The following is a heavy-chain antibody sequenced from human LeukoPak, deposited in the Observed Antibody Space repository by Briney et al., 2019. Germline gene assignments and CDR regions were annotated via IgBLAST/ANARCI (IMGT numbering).Heavy chain of an antibody. J-gene: IGHJ4*02. CDR1: GYSISSGYY. CDR3: ARDEGSGWYAY. D-gene: IGHD6-19*01. V-gene: IGHV4-4*07. Sequence: PSETLSLTCTVSGYSISSGYYWGWIRQPAGRGLEWIGRIHTSGSTNYNPSLKSRVTMSGDTSKNLFSLRLTSVTAADTAIYYCARDEGSGWYAYWGQGTLVTVSS. CDR2: IHTSGST.